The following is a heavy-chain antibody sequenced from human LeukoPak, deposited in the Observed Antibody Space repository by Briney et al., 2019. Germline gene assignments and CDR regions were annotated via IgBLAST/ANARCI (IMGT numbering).Heavy chain of an antibody. CDR3: AKSTDYYYYMDV. Sequence: SGGSLGLSCAASGFTFSSYSMNWVRQAPGKGLEWVSLISWDGGSTYYADSVKGRFTISRDNSKNSLYLQMNSLRAEDTALYYCAKSTDYYYYMDVWGKGTTVTVSS. J-gene: IGHJ6*03. CDR1: GFTFSSYS. V-gene: IGHV3-43D*03. CDR2: ISWDGGST.